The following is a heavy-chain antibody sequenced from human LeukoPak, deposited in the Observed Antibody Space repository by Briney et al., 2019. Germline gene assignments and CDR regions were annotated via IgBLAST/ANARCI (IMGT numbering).Heavy chain of an antibody. CDR1: GGSISSCY. CDR3: ASALNYYDSSGYPIDAFDI. CDR2: IYYSGST. V-gene: IGHV4-59*12. J-gene: IGHJ3*02. Sequence: PSETLSLTCTVSGGSISSCYWSWIRQPPGKGLEWIGYIYYSGSTYYNPSLKSRVTISVDTSKNQFSLKLSSVTAADTAVYYCASALNYYDSSGYPIDAFDIWGQGTMVTVSS. D-gene: IGHD3-22*01.